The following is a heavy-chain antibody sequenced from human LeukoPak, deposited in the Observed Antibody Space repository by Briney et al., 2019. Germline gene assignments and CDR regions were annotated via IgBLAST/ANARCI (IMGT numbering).Heavy chain of an antibody. CDR2: IWYDGSNK. Sequence: GRSLRLSCAASGFTFSSYGMHWVRQAPGKGLEWVAVIWYDGSNKYYADSVKGRFTISRDNSKNTLYLQMNSLRAEDTAVYYCARVTHVLLWFGELPDPYYFDYWGQGTLVTVSS. D-gene: IGHD3-10*01. CDR1: GFTFSSYG. V-gene: IGHV3-33*01. CDR3: ARVTHVLLWFGELPDPYYFDY. J-gene: IGHJ4*02.